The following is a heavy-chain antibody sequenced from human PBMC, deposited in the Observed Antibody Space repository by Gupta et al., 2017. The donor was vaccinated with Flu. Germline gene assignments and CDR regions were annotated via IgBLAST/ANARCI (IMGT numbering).Heavy chain of an antibody. CDR2: ISSSGSAK. CDR1: GFSFSSYN. V-gene: IGHV3-48*02. J-gene: IGHJ4*02. D-gene: IGHD5-18*01. CDR3: ARDRGYPYGTHYFDY. Sequence: EVQLVESGGGLVQPGGSLRLSCAASGFSFSSYNMNWVRQAPGKGLEWVSYISSSGSAKFYADSVRGRFTVSRDNVKNLLYLQMNSLRDDDTAVFYCARDRGYPYGTHYFDYWGQGTLVTVSS.